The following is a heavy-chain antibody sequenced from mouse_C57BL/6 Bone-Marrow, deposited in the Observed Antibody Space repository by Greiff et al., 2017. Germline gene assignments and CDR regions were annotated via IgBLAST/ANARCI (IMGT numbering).Heavy chain of an antibody. CDR2: IDPENGDT. Sequence: EVQLQQSGAELVRPGASVKLSCTASGFNIKDDYMHWVKQRPEQGLEWIGWIDPENGDTEYASKFQGKATITADTSSNTAYLQLSSLTSEDTAVYYCTTPLAERAYYSNYVLFFAYWGQGTLVTVSA. V-gene: IGHV14-4*01. J-gene: IGHJ3*01. CDR3: TTPLAERAYYSNYVLFFAY. CDR1: GFNIKDDY. D-gene: IGHD2-5*01.